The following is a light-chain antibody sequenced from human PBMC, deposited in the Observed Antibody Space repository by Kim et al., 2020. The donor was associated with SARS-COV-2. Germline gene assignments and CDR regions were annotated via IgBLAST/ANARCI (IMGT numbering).Light chain of an antibody. Sequence: DTQMSQSPSSLSASVGDRVTITCRASQDIGNYLAWVQQKAGKAPKSLIYGASNLLTGVPSRFSGSGSGTEFTLTISNLQPEDFATYYCQQYNGYPLSYGGGTKVDIK. CDR3: QQYNGYPLS. V-gene: IGKV1-16*01. CDR2: GAS. CDR1: QDIGNY. J-gene: IGKJ4*01.